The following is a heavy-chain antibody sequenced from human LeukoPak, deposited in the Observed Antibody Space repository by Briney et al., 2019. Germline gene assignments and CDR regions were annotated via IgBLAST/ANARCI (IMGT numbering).Heavy chain of an antibody. V-gene: IGHV4-4*09. CDR3: ARDNTRDAFDI. CDR1: GGSISSYY. D-gene: IGHD3-3*01. J-gene: IGHJ3*02. Sequence: SETLSLTCTVSGGSISSYYWSWTRQPPGKGPEWIGYIYTSGSTNYNPSLKSRVTISVDTSKNQFSLKLSSVTAADTAVYYCARDNTRDAFDIWGQGTVVTVSS. CDR2: IYTSGST.